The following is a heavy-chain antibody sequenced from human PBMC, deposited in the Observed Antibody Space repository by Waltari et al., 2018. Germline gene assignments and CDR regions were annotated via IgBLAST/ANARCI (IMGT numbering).Heavy chain of an antibody. CDR3: VKDNLYRCFDP. CDR1: GFSFSSFV. Sequence: EEQLLESGGDLVQPGGSLRLSCAASGFSFSSFVMSWVRQAPGKGLEWVSSSRGTGADTYYADSGKGRFTISRLNSENTLYLQMSSLRVEDTAVYYCVKDNLYRCFDPWGQGTLVTVSS. D-gene: IGHD3-16*01. J-gene: IGHJ5*02. V-gene: IGHV3-23*01. CDR2: SRGTGADT.